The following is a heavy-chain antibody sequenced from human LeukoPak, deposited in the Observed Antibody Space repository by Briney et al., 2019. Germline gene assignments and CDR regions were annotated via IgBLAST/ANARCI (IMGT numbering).Heavy chain of an antibody. J-gene: IGHJ2*01. CDR3: ARDGFPGAVTQNEGWWFFDL. CDR1: GFTFSNYG. V-gene: IGHV3-33*01. CDR2: IWYDGSNK. Sequence: GRSLTLSCAASGFTFSNYGMHWVRQAPGKGVVWVAVIWYDGSNKYYADSVRGRFTISRDNSKNTLYLQMSSLRAEDTAVYFCARDGFPGAVTQNEGWWFFDLWGRGTLVTVSS. D-gene: IGHD4-17*01.